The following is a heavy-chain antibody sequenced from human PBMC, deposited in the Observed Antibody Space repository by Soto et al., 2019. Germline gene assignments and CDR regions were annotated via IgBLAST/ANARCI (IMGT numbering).Heavy chain of an antibody. J-gene: IGHJ4*02. CDR1: GFTFSDYW. D-gene: IGHD2-2*02. V-gene: IGHV3-74*01. CDR3: GRGEYYTSYMDN. Sequence: EVQLVESGGGLVQPGGSLRVSCAASGFTFSDYWMHWVRQAPGKGLVWVSRIKSDGSRTDFADSVKGRFTISRDNAENRVYLQMSSLRDEDAAVYYCGRGEYYTSYMDNWGQGTLVTVSS. CDR2: IKSDGSRT.